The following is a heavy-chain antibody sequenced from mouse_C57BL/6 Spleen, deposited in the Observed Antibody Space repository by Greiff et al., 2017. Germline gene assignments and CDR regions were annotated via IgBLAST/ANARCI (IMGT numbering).Heavy chain of an antibody. V-gene: IGHV1-50*01. D-gene: IGHD1-1*01. Sequence: QVQLQQPGAELVKPGASVKLSCKASGYTFPSYWMQWVKQRPGQGLEWIGEIDPSDSYTTYNQKFKGKATLTVDTSSSTAYMQLSSLTSEDSAVYYCASGGYYYGSSYAYWGQGTLVTVSA. J-gene: IGHJ3*01. CDR3: ASGGYYYGSSYAY. CDR2: IDPSDSYT. CDR1: GYTFPSYW.